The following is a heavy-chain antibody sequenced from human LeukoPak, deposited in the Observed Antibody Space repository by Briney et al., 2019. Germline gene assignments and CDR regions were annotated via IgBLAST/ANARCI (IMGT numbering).Heavy chain of an antibody. CDR2: IIPIFGTA. V-gene: IGHV1-69*13. CDR1: GYTFTSYG. D-gene: IGHD1-1*01. Sequence: SVKVSCKASGYTFTSYGISWVRQAPGQGLEWMGGIIPIFGTANYAQKFQGRVTITADESTSTAYMELSSLRSEDTAVYYCASRGAGSVDYWGQGTLVTVSS. J-gene: IGHJ4*02. CDR3: ASRGAGSVDY.